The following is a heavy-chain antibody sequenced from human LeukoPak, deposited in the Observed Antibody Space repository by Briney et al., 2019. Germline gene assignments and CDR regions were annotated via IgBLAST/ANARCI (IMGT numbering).Heavy chain of an antibody. Sequence: SETLSLTCTVSGGSISSSSYYWGWIRQPPGKGLEWIGSIYYSGSTYYNPSLKSRITISVDTSKNQFSLKLSSVTAADTAVYYCASSSARDGYNIFDYWGQGTLDTVSS. V-gene: IGHV4-39*01. D-gene: IGHD5-24*01. CDR1: GGSISSSSYY. CDR3: ASSSARDGYNIFDY. CDR2: IYYSGST. J-gene: IGHJ4*02.